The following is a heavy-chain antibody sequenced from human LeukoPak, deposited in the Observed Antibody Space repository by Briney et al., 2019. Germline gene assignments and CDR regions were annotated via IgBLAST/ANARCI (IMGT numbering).Heavy chain of an antibody. CDR3: ARVHKEGGSYVSEREAFDI. CDR2: IIPIFGTA. V-gene: IGHV1-69*01. D-gene: IGHD1-26*01. Sequence: SVKVSCKASGGTFSSYAISWVRQAPGQGLEWMGGIIPIFGTANYAQKFQGRVTITADESTSTAYMELSSLRSEDTAVYYCARVHKEGGSYVSEREAFDIWGQGTMVTVSS. CDR1: GGTFSSYA. J-gene: IGHJ3*02.